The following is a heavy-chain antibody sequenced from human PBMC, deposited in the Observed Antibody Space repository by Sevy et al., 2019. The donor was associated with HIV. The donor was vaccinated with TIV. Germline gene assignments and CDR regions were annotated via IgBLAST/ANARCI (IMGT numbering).Heavy chain of an antibody. CDR3: ARESIATVGDFDY. J-gene: IGHJ4*02. D-gene: IGHD6-13*01. V-gene: IGHV4-59*01. CDR1: GGSFNNYY. CDR2: IYYSGST. Sequence: SEILSLTCTVSGGSFNNYYWSWIRQPPGKGLQWIGYIYYSGSTNYNPSLKSRVTMSLDTSKNQFSLKLSSVTAADTAIYYCARESIATVGDFDYWGQGTLVTVSS.